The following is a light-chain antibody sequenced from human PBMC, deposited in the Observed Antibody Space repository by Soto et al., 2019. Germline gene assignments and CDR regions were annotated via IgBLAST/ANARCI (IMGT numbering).Light chain of an antibody. Sequence: SVLAQPASVSGSPGQSITISCTGTSSDVGGYNYVSWYQQQSGKAPKLMIHEVSNRPSGVSSRFSGSKSGNTASLTISGLQAEDEADYYCSSYTSSRAYVFGIGTKGTVL. J-gene: IGLJ1*01. CDR1: SSDVGGYNY. CDR3: SSYTSSRAYV. CDR2: EVS. V-gene: IGLV2-14*01.